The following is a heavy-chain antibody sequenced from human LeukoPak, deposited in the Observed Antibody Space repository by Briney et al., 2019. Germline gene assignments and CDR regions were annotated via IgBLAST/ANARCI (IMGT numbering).Heavy chain of an antibody. CDR2: IYHSGST. Sequence: NTSETLSLTCTVSGYSISSGYYWGWIRQPPGKGLEWIGSIYHSGSTYYNPSLKSRVTISADTSKNQFSLKLSSVTAADTAVYYCAVLTDTAMPPYYFDYWGQGTLVTVSS. J-gene: IGHJ4*02. CDR1: GYSISSGYY. V-gene: IGHV4-38-2*02. CDR3: AVLTDTAMPPYYFDY. D-gene: IGHD5-18*01.